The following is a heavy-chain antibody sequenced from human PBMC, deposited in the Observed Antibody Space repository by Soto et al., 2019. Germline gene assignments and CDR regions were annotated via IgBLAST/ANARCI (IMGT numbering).Heavy chain of an antibody. V-gene: IGHV1-8*01. D-gene: IGHD3-3*01. CDR1: GYTFTSYD. CDR2: MNPNRGNT. Sequence: QVQLVQSGAEVKKPGASVKVSCKASGYTFTSYDINWVRQATGQGLEWMGWMNPNRGNTGYAQKFQGRVTMTRNTSISTAYMELSSLRSEDTAVYYCARASSPFGVVILGEIDYWGQGTLVTVSS. J-gene: IGHJ4*02. CDR3: ARASSPFGVVILGEIDY.